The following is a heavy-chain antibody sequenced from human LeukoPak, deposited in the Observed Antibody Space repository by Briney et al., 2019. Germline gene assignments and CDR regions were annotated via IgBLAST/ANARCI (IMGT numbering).Heavy chain of an antibody. J-gene: IGHJ3*02. Sequence: GASVKVSCKASGYTFTSYDINWVRQATGPGLEWMGWMNPTSGNTRYAQKFQGRVTMTRNTSISTAYMELSSLRSEDTAVYYCARGLGFGESRDAFDIWGQGTMVTVSS. D-gene: IGHD3-10*01. CDR3: ARGLGFGESRDAFDI. V-gene: IGHV1-8*01. CDR1: GYTFTSYD. CDR2: MNPTSGNT.